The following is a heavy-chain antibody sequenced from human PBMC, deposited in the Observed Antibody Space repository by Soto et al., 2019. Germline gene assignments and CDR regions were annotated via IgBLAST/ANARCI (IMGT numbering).Heavy chain of an antibody. CDR1: GITISNYP. Sequence: DVQLLESGGGLVQPGGSLRLSCAASGITISNYPMSWVRQAPGKGRDWFSGISGSGDRTYYGDSAKGRFTISKDISRNSMSLQLDSLGVEDTAVYFCVKDDGGYPSTAPHWGQGTLVTVSS. CDR2: ISGSGDRT. CDR3: VKDDGGYPSTAPH. V-gene: IGHV3-23*01. D-gene: IGHD3-22*01. J-gene: IGHJ4*02.